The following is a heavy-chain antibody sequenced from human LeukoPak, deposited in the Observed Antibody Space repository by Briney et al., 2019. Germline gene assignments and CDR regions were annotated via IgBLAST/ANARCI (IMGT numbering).Heavy chain of an antibody. CDR2: FDPEDGET. V-gene: IGHV1-24*01. D-gene: IGHD4-17*01. J-gene: IGHJ4*02. Sequence: ASVKVSCKVSGYTLTELSMHWVRQAPGKGLEWMGGFDPEDGETIYAQKFQGRVTMTEDTSTDTAYMELSSLRSEDTAVYYCATDLLYGDYATNLDYWGQGTLVTVSS. CDR3: ATDLLYGDYATNLDY. CDR1: GYTLTELS.